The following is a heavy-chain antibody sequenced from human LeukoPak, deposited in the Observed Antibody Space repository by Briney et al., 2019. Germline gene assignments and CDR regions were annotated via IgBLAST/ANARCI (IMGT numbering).Heavy chain of an antibody. CDR2: IYHSGST. CDR3: ARALDYGGNSVGIDY. CDR1: GYSISSGYY. D-gene: IGHD4-23*01. J-gene: IGHJ4*02. V-gene: IGHV4-38-2*02. Sequence: SETLSLTCTVSGYSISSGYYWGWIRHPPRKGLEWIGSIYHSGSTYYNPSLKSRVTISVDTSKNQFSLKLSSVTAADTAVYYCARALDYGGNSVGIDYWGQGTLVTVSS.